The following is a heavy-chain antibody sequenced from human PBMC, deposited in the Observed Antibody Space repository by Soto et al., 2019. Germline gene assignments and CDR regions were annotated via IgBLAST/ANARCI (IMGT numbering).Heavy chain of an antibody. CDR1: GYNFNTYG. J-gene: IGHJ4*02. V-gene: IGHV1-18*01. CDR2: ISVNSGTT. Sequence: ASVQVSCRDSGYNFNTYGITWVRQAPAQGLAWMGWISVNSGTTNFAQKIQDTNPMTTDTSSTTAFMELRIRKSDDTALYYCSRNDSSGHYMDYWGQGTQVTVSS. CDR3: SRNDSSGHYMDY. D-gene: IGHD3-22*01.